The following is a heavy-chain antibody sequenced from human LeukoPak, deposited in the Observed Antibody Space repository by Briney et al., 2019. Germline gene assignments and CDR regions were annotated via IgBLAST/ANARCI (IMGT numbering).Heavy chain of an antibody. V-gene: IGHV3-30*18. CDR3: ANHMTTVTPFDY. Sequence: GRSLRLSCAASGFTFSSYGMHWVRQAPGKGLERVAVISYDGSNKYYADSVKGRFTISRDNSKNTLYLQMNSLRAEDSAVYYCANHMTTVTPFDYWGQGTLVTVSS. J-gene: IGHJ4*02. CDR2: ISYDGSNK. CDR1: GFTFSSYG. D-gene: IGHD4-17*01.